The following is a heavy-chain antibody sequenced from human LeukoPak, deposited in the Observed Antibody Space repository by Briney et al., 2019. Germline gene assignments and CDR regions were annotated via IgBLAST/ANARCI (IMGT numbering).Heavy chain of an antibody. D-gene: IGHD3-22*01. CDR2: IYYSGST. V-gene: IGHV4-30-4*01. J-gene: IGHJ4*02. CDR1: GGSISSGDYY. CDR3: ARGRGDTSGYYHIDY. Sequence: SQTLSLTCTVSGGSISSGDYYWSWIRQPPGKGLEWIGYIYYSGSTYYNPSLKSRVTISVDTSKNQFSLKLSSVTAADTAVYYCARGRGDTSGYYHIDYWGQGTLVTVSS.